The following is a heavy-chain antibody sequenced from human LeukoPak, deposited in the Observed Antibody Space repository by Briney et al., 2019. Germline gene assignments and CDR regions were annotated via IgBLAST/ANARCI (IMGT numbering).Heavy chain of an antibody. Sequence: GGSLRLSCAASGFTFSSYWMHWVRQAPGRGLVWVSRINSDGSSTSYADSVKGRFTISRDNAKNTLYLQMNSLRAEDTAVYYCARFDPDEGSFDYWGQGTLVTVSS. CDR1: GFTFSSYW. D-gene: IGHD3-10*01. V-gene: IGHV3-74*01. J-gene: IGHJ4*02. CDR2: INSDGSST. CDR3: ARFDPDEGSFDY.